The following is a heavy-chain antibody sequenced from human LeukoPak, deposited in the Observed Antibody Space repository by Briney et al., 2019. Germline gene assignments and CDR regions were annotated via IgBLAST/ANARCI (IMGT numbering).Heavy chain of an antibody. D-gene: IGHD4-17*01. CDR1: GFTFSSYA. Sequence: GGALRLSCAAPGFTFSSYAMHWVRQAPGKGLGWGLVIYSGGSTYYADSVKGRFTISRDNSKNTLYLQMNSLRAEDTAVYYCARASHAYGLSWDYWGQGTLVTVSS. CDR2: IYSGGST. CDR3: ARASHAYGLSWDY. V-gene: IGHV3-66*01. J-gene: IGHJ4*02.